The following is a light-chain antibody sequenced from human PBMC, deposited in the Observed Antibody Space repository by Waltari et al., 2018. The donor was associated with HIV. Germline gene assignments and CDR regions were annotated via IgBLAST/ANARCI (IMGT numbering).Light chain of an antibody. CDR1: RSVKNK. CDR3: QQYNDWPPYT. J-gene: IGKJ2*01. V-gene: IGKV3-15*01. Sequence: VMTQSPATLSVSPGESTTLSCRASRSVKNKLAWYQRKPGQPPRLLIYDTSTRATGVPARFSGSGSEIEFTLTISSLQSEDFAFYYCQQYNDWPPYTFGQGTKVELK. CDR2: DTS.